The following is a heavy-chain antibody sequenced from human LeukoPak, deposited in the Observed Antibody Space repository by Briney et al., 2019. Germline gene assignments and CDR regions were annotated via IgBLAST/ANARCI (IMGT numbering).Heavy chain of an antibody. D-gene: IGHD6-19*01. CDR3: ARDRIPGIAVAGPDY. CDR2: IKQDGSEK. CDR1: GFTFSSYW. Sequence: GGSLRLSCAASGFTFSSYWMSWVRQAPGKGLEWVANIKQDGSEKYYVDSVKGRFTISRDNAKNSLYLQMNSLRAEDTAVYYCARDRIPGIAVAGPDYWGQGTLVTVSS. J-gene: IGHJ4*02. V-gene: IGHV3-7*01.